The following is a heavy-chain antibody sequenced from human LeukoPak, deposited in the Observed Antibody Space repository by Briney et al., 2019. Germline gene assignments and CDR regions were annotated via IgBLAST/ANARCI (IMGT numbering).Heavy chain of an antibody. V-gene: IGHV3-48*01. CDR1: GFTFSSYS. CDR2: ISSSSSTI. Sequence: PGGSLRLSCAASGFTFSSYSMNWVRQAPGKGLEWVSYISSSSSTIYYADSAKGRFTISRDNAENSLYLQMNSLRAEDTAVYYCAGTWAHDAFDIWGQGTMVTVSS. CDR3: AGTWAHDAFDI. J-gene: IGHJ3*02. D-gene: IGHD3-16*01.